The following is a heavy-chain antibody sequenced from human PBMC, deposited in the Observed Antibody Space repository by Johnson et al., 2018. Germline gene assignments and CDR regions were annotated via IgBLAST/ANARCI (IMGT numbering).Heavy chain of an antibody. V-gene: IGHV3-74*02. CDR3: AKLPHLFGMDG. J-gene: IGHJ6*02. Sequence: VQLVQSGGGLVQPGGSLRLSCAASGFTFSTYWMHWVRQAQGKGLVWVARMNSDGSNTYYADPVKGRFTISRDNAKTPRYLQMHSLRAEDTAVYYCAKLPHLFGMDGWGQGATVTVSS. CDR2: MNSDGSNT. CDR1: GFTFSTYW.